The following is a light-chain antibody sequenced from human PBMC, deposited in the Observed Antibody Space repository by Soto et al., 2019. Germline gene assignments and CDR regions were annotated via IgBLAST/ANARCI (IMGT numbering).Light chain of an antibody. CDR2: DIS. CDR3: QQRNAWPRNT. Sequence: EIVLTQFPATLSLSPGERATLSCRASQSVSSYLAWYQQKPGQAPRLLIYDISNRATGIPARFIGSGSGTDFTLTISSPEPEDSAVYYCQQRNAWPRNTFGQGTKLEI. CDR1: QSVSSY. V-gene: IGKV3-11*01. J-gene: IGKJ2*01.